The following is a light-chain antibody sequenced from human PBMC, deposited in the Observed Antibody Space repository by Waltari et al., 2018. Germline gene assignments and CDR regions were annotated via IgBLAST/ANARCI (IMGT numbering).Light chain of an antibody. V-gene: IGKV3-11*01. J-gene: IGKJ5*01. Sequence: EFVLTQSPATLSLSPGERATLSCRASQSVSNSLAWYQQKPGQAPRLLIYDTSNSATGIPARLSGSGSGTDFTLTISSLGPEDFAVYYCQQRGKWPLSIAFGQGTRLEIK. CDR3: QQRGKWPLSIA. CDR2: DTS. CDR1: QSVSNS.